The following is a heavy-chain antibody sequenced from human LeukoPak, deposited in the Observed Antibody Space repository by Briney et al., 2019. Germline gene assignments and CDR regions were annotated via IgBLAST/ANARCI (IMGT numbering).Heavy chain of an antibody. V-gene: IGHV4-59*02. CDR3: ARGVLTTVSYYMDV. J-gene: IGHJ6*03. D-gene: IGHD4-11*01. CDR2: IYYSGST. CDR1: GGSVSSHQ. Sequence: SETLSLTCTVSGGSVSSHQWSWIRQPPGKGLEWIGYIYYSGSTNYNPSLRSRFTISIDRSTNRLSLRLSSVTAADTAMYYCARGVLTTVSYYMDVWGNGTTVTVSS.